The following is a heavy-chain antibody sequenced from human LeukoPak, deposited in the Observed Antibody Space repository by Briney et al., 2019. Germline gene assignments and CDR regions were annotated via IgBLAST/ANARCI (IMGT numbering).Heavy chain of an antibody. CDR2: ISYDGSNR. V-gene: IGHV3-30-3*01. CDR3: AREVGRGLFDY. CDR1: GFTFSSYA. D-gene: IGHD1-26*01. J-gene: IGHJ4*02. Sequence: HSGGSLRLSCAASGFTFSSYAMHWVRQAPGKGLEWVAVISYDGSNRYYADSVKGRFTISRDNSKDTLYLQMSSLRPEDTAVYYCAREVGRGLFDYWGQGTLVTVSS.